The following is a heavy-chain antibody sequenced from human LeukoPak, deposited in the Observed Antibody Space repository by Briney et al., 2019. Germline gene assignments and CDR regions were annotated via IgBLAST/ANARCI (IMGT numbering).Heavy chain of an antibody. CDR1: GFTVSSNY. Sequence: GGSLRLSCAASGFTVSSNYMSWVRRAPGKGLEWVSVIYSGGSTYYADSVKGRFTISRDNSKNTLYLQMNSLRAEDTAVYYCARTFPGGSGYLRYWGQGTLVTVSS. J-gene: IGHJ4*02. V-gene: IGHV3-53*01. D-gene: IGHD3-10*01. CDR2: IYSGGST. CDR3: ARTFPGGSGYLRY.